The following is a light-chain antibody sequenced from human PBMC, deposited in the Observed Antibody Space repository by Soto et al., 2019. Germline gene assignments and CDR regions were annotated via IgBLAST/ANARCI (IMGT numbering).Light chain of an antibody. CDR3: TTYTSSSTWL. Sequence: QSALTQPASVSGSPGQSITISCTGTTSDVGGYNYVSWFQQYPGKAPKLKIYEVSNRPSGVSNRFSGSKSGNTASLTISALQAEDEADYDCTTYTSSSTWLFGGGTKVTV. V-gene: IGLV2-14*01. J-gene: IGLJ3*02. CDR2: EVS. CDR1: TSDVGGYNY.